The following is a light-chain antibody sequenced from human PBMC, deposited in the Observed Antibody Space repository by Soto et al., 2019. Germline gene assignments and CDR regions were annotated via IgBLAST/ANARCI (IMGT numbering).Light chain of an antibody. Sequence: QSALTQPPSASGSPGQSVAISCTGTSSDVGGYNYVSWYQQHPGKAPKLIIYEVTKRPSGVPDRFSGSKSGNTASLTVSGLQAEDEAYYYCSSYAGINNLVFGGGTKLTVL. CDR3: SSYAGINNLV. V-gene: IGLV2-8*01. CDR2: EVT. CDR1: SSDVGGYNY. J-gene: IGLJ3*02.